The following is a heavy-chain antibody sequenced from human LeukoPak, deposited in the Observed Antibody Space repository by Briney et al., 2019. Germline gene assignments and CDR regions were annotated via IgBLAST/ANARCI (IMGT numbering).Heavy chain of an antibody. CDR3: AKDGNPHAFDI. J-gene: IGHJ3*02. V-gene: IGHV3-30*18. Sequence: GGSLRLSCAASGFTFSSYGMHWVRQAPGKGLEWVAVISYDGSHNFHADSVKGRFTISRDKFKNTLYLQMNSPRAEDTAVYYCAKDGNPHAFDIWGQGTMVTVSS. CDR1: GFTFSSYG. CDR2: ISYDGSHN. D-gene: IGHD4-23*01.